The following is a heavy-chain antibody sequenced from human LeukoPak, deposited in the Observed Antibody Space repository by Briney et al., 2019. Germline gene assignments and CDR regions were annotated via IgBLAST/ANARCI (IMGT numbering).Heavy chain of an antibody. V-gene: IGHV4-59*08. J-gene: IGHJ4*02. CDR1: GGSISSYY. CDR2: IYYSGST. Sequence: DPSETLSLTCTVSGGSISSYYWSWIRQPPGKGLEWMGYIYYSGSTNYNPSLKSQVPISVDTSKNQFSLKLSSVTAADTAVYYCARHGSSWYGLDYWGQGTLVTVSS. CDR3: ARHGSSWYGLDY. D-gene: IGHD6-13*01.